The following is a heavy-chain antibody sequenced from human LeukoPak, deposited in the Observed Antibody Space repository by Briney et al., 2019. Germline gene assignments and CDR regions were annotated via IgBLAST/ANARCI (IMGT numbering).Heavy chain of an antibody. CDR1: GFTFSSYA. CDR2: ISGSGGST. Sequence: PGGSLRLSCAASGFTFSSYAMSWVRQAPGKGLEWVSAISGSGGSTYYADSVKGRFTISRDNSKNTLYLQMNSLRAEGTAVYYCAKQGPARIPIVVVTAMAHWGQGTLVTVSS. V-gene: IGHV3-23*01. J-gene: IGHJ4*02. D-gene: IGHD2-21*02. CDR3: AKQGPARIPIVVVTAMAH.